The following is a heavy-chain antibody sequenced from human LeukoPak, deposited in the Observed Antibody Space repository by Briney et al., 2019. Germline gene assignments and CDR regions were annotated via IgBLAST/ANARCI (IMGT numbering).Heavy chain of an antibody. CDR1: GGTFSTYA. D-gene: IGHD6-25*01. CDR2: IIPMFNSP. CDR3: ARSFLSSAYYYYYMDV. J-gene: IGHJ6*03. Sequence: GASVTVSCKASGGTFSTYAISWVRQAPGQGLEWMGGIIPMFNSPNYAQKFQGRVTIITDESRSTAYMELSGLRSEDTAVYYCARSFLSSAYYYYYMDVWGRGTTVTISS. V-gene: IGHV1-69*05.